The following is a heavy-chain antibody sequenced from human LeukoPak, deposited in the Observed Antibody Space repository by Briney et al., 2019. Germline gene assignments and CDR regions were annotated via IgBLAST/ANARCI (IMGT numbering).Heavy chain of an antibody. D-gene: IGHD3-22*01. J-gene: IGHJ5*02. V-gene: IGHV3-11*06. Sequence: GGSLRLSCAASGFTFSDSYMTWVRQAPGKGLEWLSYISGNSGDTNYADSVKGRYTISRDNAKNSLYLQMNSLRVEDTAVYYCARDLGQYYDTSDNWFDPWGQGTLVTVSS. CDR1: GFTFSDSY. CDR3: ARDLGQYYDTSDNWFDP. CDR2: ISGNSGDT.